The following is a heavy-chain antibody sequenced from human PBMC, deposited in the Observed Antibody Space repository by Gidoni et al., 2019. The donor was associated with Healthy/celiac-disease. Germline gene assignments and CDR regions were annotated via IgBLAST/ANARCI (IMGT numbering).Heavy chain of an antibody. CDR2: INHSGST. J-gene: IGHJ6*02. V-gene: IGHV4-34*01. D-gene: IGHD2-15*01. Sequence: QVQLQQWGAGLLKPSETLSLTCAVYGGSFSGYYWSWIRQPPGKGLKWIGEINHSGSTNYNPSLKSRVTISVDTSKNQFSLKLSSVTAADTAVYYCARKRLGYCSGGSCYTKALGYYYGMDVWGQGTTVTVSS. CDR1: GGSFSGYY. CDR3: ARKRLGYCSGGSCYTKALGYYYGMDV.